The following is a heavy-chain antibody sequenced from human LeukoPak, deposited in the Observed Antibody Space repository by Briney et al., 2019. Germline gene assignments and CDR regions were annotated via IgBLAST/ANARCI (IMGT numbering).Heavy chain of an antibody. CDR3: ATYGPPSGGYTFEY. CDR1: GGSISSGYW. CDR2: IIDSGST. V-gene: IGHV4-4*02. D-gene: IGHD2-15*01. Sequence: PSGTLSLTCAVSGGSISSGYWWSWVRQPPMKGREWIGEIIDSGSTNYNPSLKGRITISLDKTKNQFSLNVNSVTAADTAVYYCATYGPPSGGYTFEYWGQGILVTVSS. J-gene: IGHJ4*02.